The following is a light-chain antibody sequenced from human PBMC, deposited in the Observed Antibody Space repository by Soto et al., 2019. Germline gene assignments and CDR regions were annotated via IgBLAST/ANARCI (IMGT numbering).Light chain of an antibody. CDR2: EVS. V-gene: IGLV2-14*01. CDR3: SSSTSSSTPYV. J-gene: IGLJ1*01. CDR1: SSDVGGYNY. Sequence: QSALTQPASVSGSPGQSITISCTGTSSDVGGYNYVSWYQQHPGKAPKLMIYEVSNRPSGVSNRFSGSKSGNTASLTISGLQAEDEAEYYCSSSTSSSTPYVFGTGTKLTVL.